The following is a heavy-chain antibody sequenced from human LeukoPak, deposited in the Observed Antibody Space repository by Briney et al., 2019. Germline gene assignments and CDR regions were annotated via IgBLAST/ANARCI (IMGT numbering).Heavy chain of an antibody. CDR2: ISSSSSTI. Sequence: GGSLRLSCLTSGFTLSTNAMSWVRQAPGKGLEWVSYISSSSSTIYCADSVKGRFTISRDNAKNSLYLQMNSLRAEDTAVYYCARGVVGATRRIDYWGQGTLVTVSS. V-gene: IGHV3-48*01. CDR1: GFTLSTNA. D-gene: IGHD1-26*01. CDR3: ARGVVGATRRIDY. J-gene: IGHJ4*02.